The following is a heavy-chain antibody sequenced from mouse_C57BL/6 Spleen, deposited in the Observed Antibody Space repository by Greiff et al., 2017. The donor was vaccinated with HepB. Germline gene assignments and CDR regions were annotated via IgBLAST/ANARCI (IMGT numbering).Heavy chain of an antibody. CDR1: GYSFTGYY. J-gene: IGHJ4*01. CDR3: ARSWSFYAMDY. Sequence: EVMLVESGPELVKPGASVKISCKASGYSFTGYYMNWVKQSPEKSLEWIGEINPSTGGTTYNQKFKAKATLTVDKSSSTAYMQLKSLTSEDSAVYYCARSWSFYAMDYWGQGTSVTVSS. V-gene: IGHV1-42*01. CDR2: INPSTGGT.